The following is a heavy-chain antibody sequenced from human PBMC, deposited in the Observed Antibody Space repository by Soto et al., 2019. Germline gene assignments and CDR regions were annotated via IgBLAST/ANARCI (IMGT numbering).Heavy chain of an antibody. Sequence: QVQLQESGPGLVKPSQTLSLTCTVSGGSLSSGGCYWSWIRQHPGKGLEWIGYIYYSGSTYYKPSLKSRVNRSVDTSKNQFSLKLSSVTAADTAVYYCARLNYYDSSGYFDYWGQGTLVTVSS. CDR2: IYYSGST. J-gene: IGHJ4*02. CDR1: GGSLSSGGCY. D-gene: IGHD3-22*01. CDR3: ARLNYYDSSGYFDY. V-gene: IGHV4-31*03.